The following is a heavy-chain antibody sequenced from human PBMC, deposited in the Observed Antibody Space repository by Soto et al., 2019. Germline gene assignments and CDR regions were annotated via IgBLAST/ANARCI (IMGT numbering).Heavy chain of an antibody. Sequence: PSETLSLTCTVSGGSISSGGYYWIWIRQHPGKGLEWIGYIYYSGSTYYNPSLKSRVTISVDTSKNQFSLKLSSVTAADTAVYYCARDRTVTRSRYYYYYGMDVWGQGTTVTVSS. D-gene: IGHD4-17*01. CDR3: ARDRTVTRSRYYYYYGMDV. V-gene: IGHV4-31*03. CDR1: GGSISSGGYY. CDR2: IYYSGST. J-gene: IGHJ6*02.